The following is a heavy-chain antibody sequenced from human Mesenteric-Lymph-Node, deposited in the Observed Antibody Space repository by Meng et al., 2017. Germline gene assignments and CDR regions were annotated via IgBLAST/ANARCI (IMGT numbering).Heavy chain of an antibody. CDR2: IYYSGTS. J-gene: IGHJ4*02. V-gene: IGHV4-39*07. D-gene: IGHD5-12*01. CDR3: AKEHYSAYDF. CDR1: GASISTNSFY. Sequence: LPGSAQGLVMPSEPLSLTCTVSGASISTNSFYWGWIRQPPGKGLEWIGSIYYSGTSYYYPSLKSRVTISVDTSKNQFSLKLTSVTAADTAIYYCAKEHYSAYDFWGQGTLVTVSS.